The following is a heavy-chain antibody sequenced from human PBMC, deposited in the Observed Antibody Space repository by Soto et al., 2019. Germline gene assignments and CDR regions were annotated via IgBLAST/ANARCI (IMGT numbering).Heavy chain of an antibody. V-gene: IGHV3-15*07. D-gene: IGHD3-22*01. Sequence: GGSLRLSCAAYGFTFSNAWMNWVRQAPGKGLEWVGRIKSKTEGGTTDYDAPVKGRFTISRDDSKNTMYLQMNSLKTEYTSVYYCTTWSRATYYYDSSGYNHIDYWGQGT. CDR2: IKSKTEGGTT. J-gene: IGHJ4*02. CDR1: GFTFSNAW. CDR3: TTWSRATYYYDSSGYNHIDY.